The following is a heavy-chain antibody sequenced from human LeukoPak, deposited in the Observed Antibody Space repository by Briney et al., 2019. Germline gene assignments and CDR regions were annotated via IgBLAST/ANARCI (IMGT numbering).Heavy chain of an antibody. D-gene: IGHD2-21*02. CDR3: ARVAYCGGDCYYYFDY. CDR2: LHYSGNT. CDR1: GGSISSYY. V-gene: IGHV4-59*01. Sequence: SETLSLTCTVSGGSISSYYWHWIRQPPGKGLEWIGYLHYSGNTYYNPSLKSRVTMSVDTSKNQFSLKLSSVTAADTAVYFCARVAYCGGDCYYYFDYWGQGTLVTVSS. J-gene: IGHJ4*02.